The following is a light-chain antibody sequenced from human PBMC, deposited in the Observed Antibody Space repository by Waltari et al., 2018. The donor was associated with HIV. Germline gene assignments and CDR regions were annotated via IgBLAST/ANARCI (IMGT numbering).Light chain of an antibody. CDR3: SSYTSSSTLV. CDR2: EVS. J-gene: IGLJ1*01. CDR1: SSDVGGYNH. V-gene: IGLV2-14*01. Sequence: QSALTQPASVSGSPGQSITISCTGTSSDVGGYNHVSWFQQHPGKAPQLMIYEVSNRPSGVSNRFSGSKSGNTASLTISGLQAEDEADYYCSSYTSSSTLVFGTGTKVTVL.